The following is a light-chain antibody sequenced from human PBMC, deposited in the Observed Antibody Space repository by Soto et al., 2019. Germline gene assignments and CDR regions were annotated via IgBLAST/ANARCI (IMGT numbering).Light chain of an antibody. Sequence: QSGLTQPASLSGSPGQSITISCTGTSNDIGDYKYVSWFQQHPGKAPKLMIYEVSNRPSGISTRLSGSKSGNTASLTISGLQADDEADYYCRSYTSSNTLYVFGTGAKVTVL. J-gene: IGLJ1*01. CDR1: SNDIGDYKY. CDR2: EVS. V-gene: IGLV2-14*01. CDR3: RSYTSSNTLYV.